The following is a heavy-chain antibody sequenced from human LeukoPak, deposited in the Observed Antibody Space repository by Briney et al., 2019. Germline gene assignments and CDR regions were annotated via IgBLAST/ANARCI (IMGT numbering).Heavy chain of an antibody. CDR1: GGFISSGTYY. D-gene: IGHD3-3*01. J-gene: IGHJ6*03. V-gene: IGHV4-61*02. CDR2: IYTSGST. CDR3: ASTRLEWQATRGDYMDV. Sequence: SETLSLTCTVSGGFISSGTYYWSWIRQPAGKGLEWIGRIYTSGSTNYNPSLKSRVTISVDTSKNQFSLKLSSVTAADTAVYYCASTRLEWQATRGDYMDVWGKGATVTVSS.